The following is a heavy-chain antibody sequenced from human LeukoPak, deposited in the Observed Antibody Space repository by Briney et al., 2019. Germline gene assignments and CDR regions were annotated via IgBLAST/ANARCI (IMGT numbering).Heavy chain of an antibody. CDR1: GFTFSNYA. CDR3: VRRAGGYSHPYDY. Sequence: GGSLRLSCAASGFTFSNYAMSWVRQAPGKGLEWVSLIYSGGGTYYADSVRGRFTISRDDSKNTLYLQMNSLRAEDTAVYYCVRRAGGYSHPYDYWGQGTLVTVSS. CDR2: IYSGGGT. V-gene: IGHV3-53*01. D-gene: IGHD4-23*01. J-gene: IGHJ4*02.